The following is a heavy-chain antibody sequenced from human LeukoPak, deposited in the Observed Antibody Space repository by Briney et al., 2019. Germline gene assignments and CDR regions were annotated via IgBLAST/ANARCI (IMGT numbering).Heavy chain of an antibody. CDR2: MNPNSGNT. CDR3: ARAAAGDNPILVTATSPPDY. J-gene: IGHJ4*02. Sequence: GASVKVSCKASGYTFTSYDINWVRQATGQGLEWMGWMNPNSGNTGYAQKFQGRVTMTRNTSISTAYMELSSLRSEDTAVYYCARAAAGDNPILVTATSPPDYWGQGTLVTVSS. CDR1: GYTFTSYD. D-gene: IGHD2-21*02. V-gene: IGHV1-8*01.